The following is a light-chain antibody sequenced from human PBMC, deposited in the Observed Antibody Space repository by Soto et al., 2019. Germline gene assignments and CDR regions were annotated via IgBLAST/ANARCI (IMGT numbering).Light chain of an antibody. V-gene: IGLV2-14*03. CDR3: SSFTRRNSYV. CDR1: SSDVGAYNY. Sequence: QSALTQPASVSGSPGQSITISCTGTSSDVGAYNYVSWYQQHPGKVPKLMIYDVSDRHSGVSNRFSGSKSGNTASLTISGLQAEDDADYYCSSFTRRNSYVFGTGTKLTVL. CDR2: DVS. J-gene: IGLJ1*01.